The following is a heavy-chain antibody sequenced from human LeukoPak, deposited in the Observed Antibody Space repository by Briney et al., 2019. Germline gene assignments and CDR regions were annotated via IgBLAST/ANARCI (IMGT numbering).Heavy chain of an antibody. Sequence: GGSLRLSCAASGFTFSSYGMHWVRQAPGKGLEWVAVIWYDGSNKYYADSVKGRFTISRDNSKNTLYLQMNSLRAEDTAVYYCARDNGYGSSWYDYYYYGMDVWGQGTTVTVSS. D-gene: IGHD6-13*01. V-gene: IGHV3-33*01. CDR1: GFTFSSYG. J-gene: IGHJ6*02. CDR2: IWYDGSNK. CDR3: ARDNGYGSSWYDYYYYGMDV.